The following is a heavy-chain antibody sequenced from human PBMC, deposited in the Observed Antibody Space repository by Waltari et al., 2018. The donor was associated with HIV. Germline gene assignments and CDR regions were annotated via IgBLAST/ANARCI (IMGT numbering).Heavy chain of an antibody. CDR1: GLTFSSYW. V-gene: IGHV3-74*01. J-gene: IGHJ6*02. CDR3: ARGQYYSMDV. CDR2: INRDGSTI. Sequence: EVQLVESGGGLVQPGGSLRLPGSASGLTFSSYWLHWVRQAPGKGLVWVSGINRDGSTIRYADSVKGRFTISRDNAKNTLYLQMNSLRAEDTALYYCARGQYYSMDVWGQGTTVTVSS. D-gene: IGHD3-10*01.